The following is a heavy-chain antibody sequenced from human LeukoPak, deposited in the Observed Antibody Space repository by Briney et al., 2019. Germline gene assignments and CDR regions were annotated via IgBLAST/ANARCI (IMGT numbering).Heavy chain of an antibody. Sequence: TSETLSLTCTVSGGSISSGGYYWSWIRQHPGKGLEWIGYIYYSGSTYYNPSLKSRVTISVDTSKNQFSLKLNSVTAADTAVYYCAREGRVDAAGYCSSTSCYAIDYWGQGTLVTVSS. CDR3: AREGRVDAAGYCSSTSCYAIDY. CDR1: GGSISSGGYY. V-gene: IGHV4-31*03. D-gene: IGHD2-2*01. CDR2: IYYSGST. J-gene: IGHJ4*02.